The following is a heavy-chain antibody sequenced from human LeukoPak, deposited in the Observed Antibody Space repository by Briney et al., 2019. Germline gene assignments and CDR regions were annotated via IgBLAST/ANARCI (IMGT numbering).Heavy chain of an antibody. CDR1: GFSIGTYC. CDR2: IKEDGTEK. CDR3: ARDRDWGCSYCSY. Sequence: PGGSLRLSCAASGFSIGTYCLSWVRQAPGKGLEYVATIKEDGTEKHYVDSVKGRFTISRDNAKNSLYLQMNSLRAEDTAVYFCARDRDWGCSYCSYWGQETLVTV. V-gene: IGHV3-7*01. J-gene: IGHJ4*02. D-gene: IGHD7-27*01.